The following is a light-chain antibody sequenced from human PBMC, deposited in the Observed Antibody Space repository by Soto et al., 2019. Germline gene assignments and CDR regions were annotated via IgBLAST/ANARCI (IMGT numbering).Light chain of an antibody. CDR1: QGVNNK. Sequence: EIVMTQSPDTLYVSPGERATLSCRASQGVNNKLAWYQHKPGQSPRLLISGASIRATGIPDRFSGSGSETEFTLTISSLQSEDFAVYYCQQYHNWPLWTFGQGTRVEIK. CDR3: QQYHNWPLWT. V-gene: IGKV3D-15*01. J-gene: IGKJ1*01. CDR2: GAS.